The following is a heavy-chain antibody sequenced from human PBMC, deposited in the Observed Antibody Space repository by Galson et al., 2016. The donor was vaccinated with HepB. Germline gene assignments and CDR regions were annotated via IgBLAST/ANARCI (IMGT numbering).Heavy chain of an antibody. CDR2: IKEDGSVK. CDR1: GFTFSNYS. CDR3: AGEPRSLKY. J-gene: IGHJ4*02. V-gene: IGHV3-7*01. Sequence: SLRLSCAASGFTFSNYSMNWVRQAPGKGLEWVASIKEDGSVKFYVDSVKGRFTISRDNAKISLYLQMNSLRAEDTAVYYCAGEPRSLKYWGQGTLVTVSS. D-gene: IGHD1-26*01.